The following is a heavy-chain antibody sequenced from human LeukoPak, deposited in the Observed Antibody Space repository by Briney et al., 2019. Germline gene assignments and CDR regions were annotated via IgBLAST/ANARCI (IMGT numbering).Heavy chain of an antibody. D-gene: IGHD2-15*01. CDR3: ARGGYCSGGSCYSCDY. J-gene: IGHJ4*02. CDR1: GFTFSSYA. V-gene: IGHV3-30*04. CDR2: ISYDGSNK. Sequence: GGSLRLSCAASGFTFSSYAMHWVRQAPGKGLEWVAVISYDGSNKYYADSVRGRFTISRDNSKNTLYLQMNSLRAEDTAVYYCARGGYCSGGSCYSCDYWGQGTLVIVSS.